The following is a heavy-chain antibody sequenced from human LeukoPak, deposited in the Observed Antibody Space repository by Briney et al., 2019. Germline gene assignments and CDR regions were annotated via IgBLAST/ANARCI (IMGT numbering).Heavy chain of an antibody. D-gene: IGHD5-18*01. V-gene: IGHV1-24*01. CDR2: FDVIDSET. CDR1: GSSLSELS. J-gene: IGHJ4*02. Sequence: ASVKVSCTVSGSSLSELSLYWVRQAPGKGLEWMGGFDVIDSETFYAQKFQGRVTMAEDSSTDTAYMELRSLTSDDTALYYCAAGRPYSLLDYWGQGTLVTVSS. CDR3: AAGRPYSLLDY.